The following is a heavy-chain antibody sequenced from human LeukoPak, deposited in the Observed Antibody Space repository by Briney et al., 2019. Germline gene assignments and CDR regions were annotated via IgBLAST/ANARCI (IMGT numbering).Heavy chain of an antibody. CDR1: GGTFSSYA. CDR3: ARDGYTDYYYYGMDV. Sequence: SVKVSCKASGGTFSSYAISWVRQAPGQGLEWMGRITPILGIANYAQKFQGRVTITADKSTSTAYMELSSLRSEDTAVYYCARDGYTDYYYYGMDVWGQGTTVTVSS. CDR2: ITPILGIA. D-gene: IGHD5-24*01. J-gene: IGHJ6*02. V-gene: IGHV1-69*04.